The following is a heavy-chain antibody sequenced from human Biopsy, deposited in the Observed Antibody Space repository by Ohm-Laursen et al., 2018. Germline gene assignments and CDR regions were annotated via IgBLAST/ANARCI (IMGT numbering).Heavy chain of an antibody. J-gene: IGHJ4*02. D-gene: IGHD1-26*01. CDR1: GVTFTNYA. CDR2: ISGYNGNT. Sequence: GSSVKVSCKASGVTFTNYAMSWVRQAPGQGLEWMGRISGYNGNTNYAQKFQGRVTMTIDSSASTAYLELRSLRSDDTAFYYCVRGTGSQYFDYWGQGTLVTVSS. CDR3: VRGTGSQYFDY. V-gene: IGHV1-18*01.